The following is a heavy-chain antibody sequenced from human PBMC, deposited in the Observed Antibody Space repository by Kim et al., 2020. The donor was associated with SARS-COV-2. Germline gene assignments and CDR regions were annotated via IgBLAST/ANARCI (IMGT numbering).Heavy chain of an antibody. CDR1: GFTFSSYA. Sequence: GGSLRLSCAASGFTFSSYAMSWVRQAPGKGLEWVSAISGSGGSTYYADSVKGRFTISRDNSKNTLYLQMNSLRAEDTAVYYCAKAEYCTNGVCPTDYYYGMDVWGQGTTVTVSS. J-gene: IGHJ6*02. V-gene: IGHV3-23*01. CDR2: ISGSGGST. CDR3: AKAEYCTNGVCPTDYYYGMDV. D-gene: IGHD2-8*01.